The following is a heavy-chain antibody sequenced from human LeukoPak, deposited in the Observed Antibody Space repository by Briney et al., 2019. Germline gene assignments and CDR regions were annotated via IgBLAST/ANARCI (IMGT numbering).Heavy chain of an antibody. Sequence: SETLSLTCAVYGGSFSGYYWSWIRQPPGKGLEWIGEINHSGSTNYNPSLKSRVTISVDTSKNQFSLKLSSVTAADTAVYYCARLFYRGAVAGKFDYWGQGTLVTVSS. D-gene: IGHD6-19*01. CDR2: INHSGST. J-gene: IGHJ4*02. CDR3: ARLFYRGAVAGKFDY. V-gene: IGHV4-34*01. CDR1: GGSFSGYY.